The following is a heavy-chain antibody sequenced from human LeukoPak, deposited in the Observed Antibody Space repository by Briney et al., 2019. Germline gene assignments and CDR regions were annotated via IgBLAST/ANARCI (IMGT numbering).Heavy chain of an antibody. V-gene: IGHV3-21*01. J-gene: IGHJ4*02. Sequence: GGSLRLSCAASGFTFSSFGMNWVRQAPGKGLEGVSSISNSGSYIYYADSVKGRFSISRDNAKNSLFLQMNSLRAEDTGVYYCARASIRDGPYYFDYWGQGTLVTVSS. D-gene: IGHD2-8*01. CDR2: ISNSGSYI. CDR3: ARASIRDGPYYFDY. CDR1: GFTFSSFG.